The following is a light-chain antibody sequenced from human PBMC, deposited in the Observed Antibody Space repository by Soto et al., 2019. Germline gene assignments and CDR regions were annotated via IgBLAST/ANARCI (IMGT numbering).Light chain of an antibody. CDR1: QAIENN. Sequence: AIQMTQSPSSLSASEGDRVSIACRASQAIENNLGWFQQKPGKAPKLLIYAASTLHTGVPSRFSGSGSGTDFTLTISSLQPEDFAVYYCLQNHDYPRTFGQGTKLEIK. CDR2: AAS. CDR3: LQNHDYPRT. J-gene: IGKJ2*01. V-gene: IGKV1-6*01.